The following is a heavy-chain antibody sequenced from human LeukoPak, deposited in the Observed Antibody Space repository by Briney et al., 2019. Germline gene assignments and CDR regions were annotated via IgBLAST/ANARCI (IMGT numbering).Heavy chain of an antibody. J-gene: IGHJ4*02. CDR2: IKKKSDGGAT. Sequence: PGGSLRLSCAASGFTFSNAWMTWVRQAPGKGLEWIGHIKKKSDGGATDYAAPVKGRFTISRDDSKDTLYLQMNSLKTEDTAVYYCTTVQQWLAQALGYWGQGTLVTVSS. CDR3: TTVQQWLAQALGY. V-gene: IGHV3-15*01. D-gene: IGHD6-19*01. CDR1: GFTFSNAW.